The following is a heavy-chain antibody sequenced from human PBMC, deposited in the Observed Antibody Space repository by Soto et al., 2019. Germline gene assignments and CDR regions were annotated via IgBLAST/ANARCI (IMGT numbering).Heavy chain of an antibody. CDR1: GASISGFY. J-gene: IGHJ5*02. CDR3: VRDGTKTLRDWFDP. Sequence: PSETLSLTCTVSGASISGFYWSWIRKSAGKGLEWIGRIYATGTTDYNPSLKSRVMMSVDTSKKQLSLKLRSVTAADTAVYYCVRDGTKTLRDWFDPWGQGMSVTVSS. V-gene: IGHV4-4*07. D-gene: IGHD1-1*01. CDR2: IYATGTT.